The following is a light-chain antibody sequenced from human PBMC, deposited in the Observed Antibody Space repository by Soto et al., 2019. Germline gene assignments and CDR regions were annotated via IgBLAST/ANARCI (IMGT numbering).Light chain of an antibody. J-gene: IGLJ2*01. CDR1: TSDVSGYNY. CDR2: DVS. CDR3: CSYAGTYTVL. V-gene: IGLV2-11*01. Sequence: QSVLTQPRSVSGSPGQSVTISCTGTTSDVSGYNYVYWYQQHPDKAPKLLIYDVSKRPSGVPDRFSGSKSGDTASLTISGLHAEDEADYYCCSYAGTYTVLFGGGTKLTVL.